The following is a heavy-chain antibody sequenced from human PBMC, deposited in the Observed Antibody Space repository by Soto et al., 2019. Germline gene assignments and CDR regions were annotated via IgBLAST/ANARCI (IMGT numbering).Heavy chain of an antibody. V-gene: IGHV4-34*01. CDR2: INHSGST. CDR1: GGSFSGYY. Sequence: SETLSLTCAVYGGSFSGYYWTWIRQPPGTGLEWIGEINHSGSTNYNPSLKSRVTISVDTSKNQFSLNLTSVTAADTAVYYCARTAIAAAVSAFGYWRQGTLVTVSS. J-gene: IGHJ4*02. CDR3: ARTAIAAAVSAFGY. D-gene: IGHD6-13*01.